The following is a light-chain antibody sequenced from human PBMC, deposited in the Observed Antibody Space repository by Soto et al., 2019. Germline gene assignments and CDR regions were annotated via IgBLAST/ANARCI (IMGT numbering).Light chain of an antibody. V-gene: IGKV3-20*01. CDR3: QQYVTLPIT. CDR2: DAS. J-gene: IGKJ5*01. Sequence: EIVLTQSPGSLSLSPGERATLSCRASQNIIGNFLVWSQQRPGQAPRVLIYDASRRATGIPDRFSGSGSGTDFTLTISSLEPEDFAVYYCQQYVTLPITFGQGTRLEIK. CDR1: QNIIGNF.